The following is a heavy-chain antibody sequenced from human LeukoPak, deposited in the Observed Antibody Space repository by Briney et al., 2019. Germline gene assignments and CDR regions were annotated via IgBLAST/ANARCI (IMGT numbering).Heavy chain of an antibody. J-gene: IGHJ3*02. D-gene: IGHD3-10*01. CDR1: GGSFTASY. CDR3: ARGLLGIERAFDI. CDR2: IHHAGDT. Sequence: SETLSLTCGVDGGSFTASYWSWIRQSPGKGLEWIGEIHHAGDTNYNPSLKSRVTISVDTSKNQFSLKLSSVTAADTAVYYCARGLLGIERAFDIWGQGTMVTVSS. V-gene: IGHV4-34*01.